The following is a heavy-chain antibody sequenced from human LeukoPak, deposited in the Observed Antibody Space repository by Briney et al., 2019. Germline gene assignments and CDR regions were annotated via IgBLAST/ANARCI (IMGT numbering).Heavy chain of an antibody. CDR1: GFTFSSYG. J-gene: IGHJ4*02. D-gene: IGHD3-16*01. CDR3: AKVFDGVIDY. Sequence: HPGGSLRLSCAASGFTFSSYGMHWVRQAPGKGLEWVAVISYDGSNKYYADSVKGRFTISRDNSKNTLYLQMNSLRAEDTAVYYCAKVFDGVIDYWGQGTLVTVSS. V-gene: IGHV3-30*18. CDR2: ISYDGSNK.